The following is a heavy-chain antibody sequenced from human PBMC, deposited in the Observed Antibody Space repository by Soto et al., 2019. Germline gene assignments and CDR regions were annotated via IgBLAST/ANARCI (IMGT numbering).Heavy chain of an antibody. CDR2: VSACNGDT. J-gene: IGHJ4*02. CDR3: ASTGTPRAY. Sequence: GSVKVSFKASGYTFTSYGISWVRQAPGQGLEWMGWVSACNGDTNYAQKLQGRVTMTTDTSTSTAYMELRSLRSDDTAVYYCASTGTPRAYWGQGTMVTVSS. D-gene: IGHD1-1*01. CDR1: GYTFTSYG. V-gene: IGHV1-18*01.